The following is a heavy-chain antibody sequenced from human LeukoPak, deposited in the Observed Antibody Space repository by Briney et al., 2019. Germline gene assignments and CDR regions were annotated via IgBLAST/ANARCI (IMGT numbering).Heavy chain of an antibody. D-gene: IGHD4-17*01. CDR2: IGTAGDT. Sequence: GGSLRLSCAASGFTFSSYDMHWVRQATGKGLEWVSAIGTAGDTYYPGSVKGRFTISRENAKNSLYLQMNSLRAGDTAVYYCARTGPLGGDYDYAFDIWGQGTMVTVSS. J-gene: IGHJ3*02. V-gene: IGHV3-13*01. CDR1: GFTFSSYD. CDR3: ARTGPLGGDYDYAFDI.